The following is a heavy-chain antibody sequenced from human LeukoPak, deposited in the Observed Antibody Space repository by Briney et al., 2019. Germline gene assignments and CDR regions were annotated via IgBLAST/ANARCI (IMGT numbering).Heavy chain of an antibody. D-gene: IGHD1-14*01. V-gene: IGHV3-11*04. Sequence: GGSLRLSCAASGFTFSDYYMSWIRQAPGKGLEWVSYISSSGSTIYYADSVKGRFTISRDNAKNSLYLQMNSLRAEDTAVYYCARRAAEGTGNAFDIWGQGTMVTVSS. CDR3: ARRAAEGTGNAFDI. J-gene: IGHJ3*02. CDR1: GFTFSDYY. CDR2: ISSSGSTI.